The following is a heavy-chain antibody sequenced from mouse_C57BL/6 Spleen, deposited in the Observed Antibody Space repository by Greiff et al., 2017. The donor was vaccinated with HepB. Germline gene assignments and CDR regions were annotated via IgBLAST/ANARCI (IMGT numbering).Heavy chain of an antibody. J-gene: IGHJ2*01. CDR1: GYSITSGYY. CDR2: ISYDGSN. V-gene: IGHV3-6*01. Sequence: EVQLQESGPGLVKPSQSLSLTCSVTGYSITSGYYWNWIRQFPGNKLEWMGYISYDGSNNYNPSLQNRISITRDTSKNQFFLKLNSVTTEDTATYYCAMDGNYVGFDYWGQGTTLTVSS. D-gene: IGHD2-1*01. CDR3: AMDGNYVGFDY.